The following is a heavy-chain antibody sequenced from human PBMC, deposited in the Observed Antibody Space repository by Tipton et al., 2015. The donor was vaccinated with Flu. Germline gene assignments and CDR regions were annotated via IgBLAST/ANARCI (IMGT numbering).Heavy chain of an antibody. D-gene: IGHD2-15*01. Sequence: QSGPEVKKPGASVKVSCKASGYTFTSYAISWVRQAPGQGLEWMGWISPYNGDTNYAQKLQGRVTMTTDSSTSTAYMEVRSLRSDDTAVYYCAGGCSAGTCDSFGHAFHIWGQGTMVTVSS. V-gene: IGHV1-18*01. CDR3: AGGCSAGTCDSFGHAFHI. CDR1: GYTFTSYA. J-gene: IGHJ3*02. CDR2: ISPYNGDT.